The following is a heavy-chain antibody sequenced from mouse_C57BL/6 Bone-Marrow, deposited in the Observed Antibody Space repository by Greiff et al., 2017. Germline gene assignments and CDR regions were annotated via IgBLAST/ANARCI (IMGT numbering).Heavy chain of an antibody. J-gene: IGHJ2*01. CDR3: AMYTTALYIDY. CDR2: IYPGSGNT. Sequence: VQGVESGPELVKPGASVKLSCKASAYSFTSSSIHWVKQRPGQGLEWIGWIYPGSGNTKYNEKFKVTATLTADTSSSTAYMQLSSLTYDDSAVYYCAMYTTALYIDYWGEGSTLTVSS. V-gene: IGHV1-66*01. D-gene: IGHD1-2*01. CDR1: AYSFTSSS.